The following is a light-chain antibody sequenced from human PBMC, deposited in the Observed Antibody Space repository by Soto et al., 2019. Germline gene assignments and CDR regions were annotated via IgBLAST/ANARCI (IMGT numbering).Light chain of an antibody. CDR1: SSDVGGSNH. Sequence: QSALTQPASVSGSPGQSITISCTGTSSDVGGSNHVSWYQHHPGKAPKLIIYEVSYRPSGVSNRFSGSKSGYTASLTISGLQAEDEADYYCHSQTSSGNRVFGTGTKLTVL. CDR3: HSQTSSGNRV. CDR2: EVS. V-gene: IGLV2-14*01. J-gene: IGLJ1*01.